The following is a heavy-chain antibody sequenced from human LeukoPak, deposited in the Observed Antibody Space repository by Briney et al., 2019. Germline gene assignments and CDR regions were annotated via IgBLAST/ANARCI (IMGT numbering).Heavy chain of an antibody. V-gene: IGHV3-49*03. J-gene: IGHJ4*02. CDR1: GFTFGDYA. D-gene: IGHD3-22*01. CDR2: IRSKAYGGTT. CDR3: TRGCPWYDSSGYYFDY. Sequence: GGSLRLSCTASGFTFGDYAMSWSRQAPGKGLEWVGFIRSKAYGGTTEYAASVKGRFTISRDDSKSIAYLQMNSLKTEDTAVYYCTRGCPWYDSSGYYFDYWGQGTLVTVSS.